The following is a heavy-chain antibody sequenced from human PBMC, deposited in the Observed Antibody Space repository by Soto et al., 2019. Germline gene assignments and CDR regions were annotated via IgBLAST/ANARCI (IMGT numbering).Heavy chain of an antibody. J-gene: IGHJ3*01. CDR2: ISHGETT. Sequence: SETLSLTCAVSGVSITSGGNYWNGIRHVHGKGLEWIGYISHGETTSYIPSLKSRLTMSFDTSKNHVSLTLTSVTAADTAMYYCARDGGHGDKGSALDLWGQGTMVTVSS. D-gene: IGHD4-17*01. V-gene: IGHV4-31*11. CDR1: GVSITSGGNY. CDR3: ARDGGHGDKGSALDL.